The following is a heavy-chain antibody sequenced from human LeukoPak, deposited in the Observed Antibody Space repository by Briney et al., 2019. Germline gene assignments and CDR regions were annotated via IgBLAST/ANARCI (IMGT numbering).Heavy chain of an antibody. CDR1: GGSFSGYY. V-gene: IGHV4-34*01. CDR3: AGERVVGYSGYDSIY. Sequence: SETLSLTCAVYGGSFSGYYWSWIRQPPGKGLEWIGEINHSGSTNYNPSLKSRVTISVDTSKNQFSLKLSSVTAADTAVYYCAGERVVGYSGYDSIYWGQGNLVTVSS. J-gene: IGHJ4*02. CDR2: INHSGST. D-gene: IGHD5-12*01.